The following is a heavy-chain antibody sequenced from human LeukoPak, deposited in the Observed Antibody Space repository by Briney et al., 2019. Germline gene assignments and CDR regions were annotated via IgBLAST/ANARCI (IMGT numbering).Heavy chain of an antibody. J-gene: IGHJ4*02. CDR2: IYYSGST. Sequence: ASETLSLTCTVSGGSISSYYWSWIRQPPGKGLEWIGYIYYSGSTNYNPSHKSRVTISVDTSKNQFSLRLSSVTAADTAVYYCAMSYSNYPYYFDYWGQGTLVTVSS. D-gene: IGHD4-11*01. CDR3: AMSYSNYPYYFDY. CDR1: GGSISSYY. V-gene: IGHV4-59*01.